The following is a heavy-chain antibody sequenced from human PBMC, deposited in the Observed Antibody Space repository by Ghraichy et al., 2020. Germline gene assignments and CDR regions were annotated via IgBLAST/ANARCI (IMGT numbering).Heavy chain of an antibody. V-gene: IGHV3-23*01. D-gene: IGHD3-22*01. J-gene: IGHJ3*02. Sequence: GGSLRLSCAASGFTFSSYAMSWVRQAPGKGLEWVSALSGSAGSTYYADSVKGRFTISRDNSKNTLYLQRTSLRAEDTAVYYCAKAARGGTMIVVVSSLAFDIWGEGTMVTVSS. CDR1: GFTFSSYA. CDR2: LSGSAGST. CDR3: AKAARGGTMIVVVSSLAFDI.